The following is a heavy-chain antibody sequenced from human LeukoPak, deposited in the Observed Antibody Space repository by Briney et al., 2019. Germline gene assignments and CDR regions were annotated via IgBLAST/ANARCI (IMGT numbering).Heavy chain of an antibody. CDR3: AKSPHRIQWEKNFNY. CDR2: ISSNGGST. Sequence: GGSLRLSCSASGFTFSSYAMHWVRQAPGKGLEYVSAISSNGGSTYYADSVKGRFTISRDNSKNTLYLQMNSLRAEDTAVYYCAKSPHRIQWEKNFNYWGQGTLVTVSS. V-gene: IGHV3-64*04. CDR1: GFTFSSYA. D-gene: IGHD1-26*01. J-gene: IGHJ4*02.